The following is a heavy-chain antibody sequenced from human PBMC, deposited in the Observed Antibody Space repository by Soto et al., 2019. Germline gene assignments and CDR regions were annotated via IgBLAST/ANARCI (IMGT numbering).Heavy chain of an antibody. CDR3: ARDGGYHYSPFDP. Sequence: PSETLSLTCTVSGGVISGGSIASSSYNWGWIRQPPGRGLEWIGSIFYSGSTYYNPSLKSRFTISVDTSKNQFSLKVNSVTAADTAVYYCARDGGYHYSPFDPWGQGTLVTVSS. CDR1: GGSIASSSYN. CDR2: IFYSGST. D-gene: IGHD3-22*01. J-gene: IGHJ5*02. V-gene: IGHV4-39*02.